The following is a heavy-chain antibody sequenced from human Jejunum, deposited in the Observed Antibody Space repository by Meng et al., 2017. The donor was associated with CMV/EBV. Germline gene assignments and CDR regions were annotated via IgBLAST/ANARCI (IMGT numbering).Heavy chain of an antibody. V-gene: IGHV3-30*02. D-gene: IGHD6-13*01. CDR2: IRYDESNK. CDR3: AKDPYSSSWTEYFQH. Sequence: QVQLVESGGGVVQPGGXXGLSCAASGFTFSTYGMHWVRQAPGKGLEWVAFIRYDESNKYYADSVKGRFTISRDISKNTLYLQMSSLRPEDTALYYCAKDPYSSSWTEYFQHWGQGTLVTVSS. J-gene: IGHJ1*01. CDR1: GFTFSTYG.